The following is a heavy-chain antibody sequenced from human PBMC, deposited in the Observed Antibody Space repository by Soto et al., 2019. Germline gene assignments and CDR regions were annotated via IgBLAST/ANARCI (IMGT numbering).Heavy chain of an antibody. D-gene: IGHD2-8*02. CDR2: IYDSGST. V-gene: IGHV4-31*01. CDR3: ARDPRPGGDFDY. J-gene: IGHJ4*02. Sequence: QVQLQESGPGLVQPSQTLSLTCTVSGGSISSVGYYWSWIRHHPVKGLEWIGYIYDSGSTYYNPSLKSLVIIAVDTSNTQFSLKLSSVTAAGTAVYYCARDPRPGGDFDYWGQGTLVTVSS. CDR1: GGSISSVGYY.